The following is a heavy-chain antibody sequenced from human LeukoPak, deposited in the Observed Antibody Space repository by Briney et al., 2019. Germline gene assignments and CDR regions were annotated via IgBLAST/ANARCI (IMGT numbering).Heavy chain of an antibody. V-gene: IGHV3-20*04. CDR3: AKDKTSWTSYYDSSGYGYFDL. CDR2: INWNGGIT. CDR1: GFTFDDYG. J-gene: IGHJ2*01. D-gene: IGHD3-22*01. Sequence: RPGGSLRLSCAASGFTFDDYGMSWVRQAPGKGLEWVSGINWNGGITGYADSVKGRFTISRDNAKNSLYLQMNSLRTEDTALYYCAKDKTSWTSYYDSSGYGYFDLWGRGTLVTVSS.